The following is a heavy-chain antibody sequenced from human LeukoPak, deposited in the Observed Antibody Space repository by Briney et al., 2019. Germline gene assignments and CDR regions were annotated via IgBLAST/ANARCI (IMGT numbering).Heavy chain of an antibody. Sequence: GGSLRLSCAASGSSFDDYVMHWVRQAPGKGLEWVSGISWNSASIGYADSVKGRFTISRDNAKNFLYLQMNSLRVEDTALYYCAKDIRGATVTDYGMDVWGQGTTVTVSS. CDR3: AKDIRGATVTDYGMDV. J-gene: IGHJ6*02. V-gene: IGHV3-9*01. D-gene: IGHD4-17*01. CDR1: GSSFDDYV. CDR2: ISWNSASI.